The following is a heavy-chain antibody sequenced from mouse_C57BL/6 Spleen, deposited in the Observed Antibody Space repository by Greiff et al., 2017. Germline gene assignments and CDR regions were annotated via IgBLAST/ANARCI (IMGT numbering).Heavy chain of an antibody. Sequence: QVQLQQSGAELVRPGTSVKVSCKASGYAFTNYLIEWVKQRPGQGLEWIGVINPGSGGTNYNEKFKGKETLTAAKSSSTAYMQLSSLTSEDSAVYFCASYDYDDGYFDYWGQGTTLTVSS. V-gene: IGHV1-54*01. CDR2: INPGSGGT. CDR3: ASYDYDDGYFDY. D-gene: IGHD2-4*01. CDR1: GYAFTNYL. J-gene: IGHJ2*01.